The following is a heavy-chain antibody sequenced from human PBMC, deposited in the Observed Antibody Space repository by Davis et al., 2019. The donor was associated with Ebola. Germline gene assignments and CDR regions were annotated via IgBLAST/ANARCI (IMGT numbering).Heavy chain of an antibody. CDR3: ARDQWGGSYFY. D-gene: IGHD1-26*01. V-gene: IGHV1-18*01. CDR2: ISAYNGNT. Sequence: AASVKVSCKASGYTFTSYGISWVRQASGQGLEWMGWISAYNGNTNYAQKLQGRVTMTTDTSTSTAYMELRSLRSDDTAVYYCARDQWGGSYFYWGQGTLVTVSS. CDR1: GYTFTSYG. J-gene: IGHJ4*02.